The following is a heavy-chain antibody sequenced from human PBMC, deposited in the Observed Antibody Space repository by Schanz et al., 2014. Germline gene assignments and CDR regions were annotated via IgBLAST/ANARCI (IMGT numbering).Heavy chain of an antibody. CDR1: GYTFTSNG. CDR3: ARVPIPLYYYGMDV. Sequence: QIQLVQSGGEVKKPGASVRVSCKASGYTFTSNGISWVRQAPGQGLEWMGWINVYNNRTEYAQKFQGRVTMTTDTSASTAYMELRSLRSDDMAVYYCARVPIPLYYYGMDVWGQGTTVTVSS. D-gene: IGHD3-10*01. CDR2: INVYNNRT. V-gene: IGHV1-18*03. J-gene: IGHJ6*02.